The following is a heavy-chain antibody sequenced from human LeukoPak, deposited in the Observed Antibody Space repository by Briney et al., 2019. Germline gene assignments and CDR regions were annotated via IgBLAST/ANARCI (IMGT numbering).Heavy chain of an antibody. CDR2: INPSGGST. CDR1: GYTFTSYY. J-gene: IGHJ4*02. CDR3: ARARPQLLRFGELYRLNYFDY. Sequence: ASVKVSCKASGYTFTSYYMHWVRQAPGQGLEWMGIINPSGGSTSYAQKFQGRVTMTRDTSTSTVYMELSSLRSEDTAVYYCARARPQLLRFGELYRLNYFDYWGQGTLVTVSS. D-gene: IGHD3-10*01. V-gene: IGHV1-46*03.